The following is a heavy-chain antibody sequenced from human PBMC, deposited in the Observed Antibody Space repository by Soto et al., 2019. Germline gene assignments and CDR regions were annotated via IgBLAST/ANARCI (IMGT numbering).Heavy chain of an antibody. J-gene: IGHJ6*03. CDR3: ARSPGDYGDYPHPYYYYYMDV. Sequence: ASVKVSCKASGYTFTSYYMHWVRQAPGQGLEWMGIINPSGGSTSYAQKFQGRVTMTRDTSTSTVYMELSSLRSEDTAVYYCARSPGDYGDYPHPYYYYYMDVWGKGTTVTVSS. CDR2: INPSGGST. V-gene: IGHV1-46*03. CDR1: GYTFTSYY. D-gene: IGHD4-17*01.